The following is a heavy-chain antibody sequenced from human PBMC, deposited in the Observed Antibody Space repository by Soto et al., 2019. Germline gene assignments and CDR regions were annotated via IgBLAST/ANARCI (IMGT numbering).Heavy chain of an antibody. J-gene: IGHJ4*02. CDR3: ARGGLGSFLLDY. CDR2: INMDGTRT. V-gene: IGHV3-74*01. CDR1: GFTFSSYW. D-gene: IGHD3-10*01. Sequence: EVQLVESGGGSVQPGGSLRLSCAASGFTFSSYWVHWVRQVPGKGLVWLSRINMDGTRTNYADSVNGRFVIFRDNVKNTVYLQMNSLRVEDSAAYYCARGGLGSFLLDYWGQGTLVSVS.